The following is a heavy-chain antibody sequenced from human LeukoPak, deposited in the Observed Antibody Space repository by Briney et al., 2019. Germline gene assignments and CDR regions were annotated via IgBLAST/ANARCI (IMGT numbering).Heavy chain of an antibody. V-gene: IGHV3-30*03. Sequence: GGSLRLSCAASGFTFSSYGMHWVRQAPGKGLEWVAVISYDGSNKYFADSVKGRFTISRDNPKNTLYLQMNSLRAEDTAVYYCARWRLGYNSQSNYFDYWGQGTLVTVSS. CDR1: GFTFSSYG. J-gene: IGHJ4*02. CDR2: ISYDGSNK. D-gene: IGHD1-1*01. CDR3: ARWRLGYNSQSNYFDY.